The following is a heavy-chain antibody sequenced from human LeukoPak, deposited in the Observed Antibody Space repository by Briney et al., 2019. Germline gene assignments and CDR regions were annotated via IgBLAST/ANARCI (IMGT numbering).Heavy chain of an antibody. CDR3: ANDNLS. CDR2: ISASGDLT. Sequence: PGGSLSLSCAACGFTFSAYALSWVRQAPGKGLEGVSFISASGDLTYYAYSVRGRLTISRDNYRNTLFLQMDSLRVEDTAVYYCANDNLSWDPGTLVPVSS. J-gene: IGHJ5*02. V-gene: IGHV3-23*01. CDR1: GFTFSAYA.